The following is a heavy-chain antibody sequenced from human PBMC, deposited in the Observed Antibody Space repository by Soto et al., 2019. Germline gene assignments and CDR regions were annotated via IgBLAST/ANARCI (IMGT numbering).Heavy chain of an antibody. V-gene: IGHV4-31*03. CDR3: ARGVLH. Sequence: QVQLQESGPGLVQPSQTLSLTCTVSGGSISSGGYYWSWIRQHPGTGLEWIGHISYSGSTYYNTSLNSRVTVSVDTSTYQFSPIVNSVTAADTAVYYCARGVLHWGQGTLVTVSS. CDR2: ISYSGST. CDR1: GGSISSGGYY. J-gene: IGHJ4*01.